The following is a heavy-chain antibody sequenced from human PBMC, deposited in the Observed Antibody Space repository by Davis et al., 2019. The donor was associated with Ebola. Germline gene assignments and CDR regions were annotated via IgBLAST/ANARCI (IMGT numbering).Heavy chain of an antibody. J-gene: IGHJ4*02. CDR3: ANDVWGIAAAGSGGC. CDR1: GFTFSSSG. V-gene: IGHV3-30*02. CDR2: IRYDGSNK. D-gene: IGHD6-13*01. Sequence: PGGSLRLSCAASGFTFSSSGMHLVRQAPGKGLEWVAFIRYDGSNKYYADSVKGRFTISRDNSKNTLYLQMNSLRAEDTAVYYCANDVWGIAAAGSGGCWGQGTLVTVSS.